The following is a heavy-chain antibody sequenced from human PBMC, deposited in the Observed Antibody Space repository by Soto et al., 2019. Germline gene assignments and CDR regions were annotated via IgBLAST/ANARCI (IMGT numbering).Heavy chain of an antibody. V-gene: IGHV1-46*01. J-gene: IGHJ4*02. CDR3: ARGGYSSSYRFDY. CDR2: INPSGGST. D-gene: IGHD6-13*01. CDR1: GYRFTTYQ. Sequence: QVQLVQSGAEVKRPGASVKVSCKASGYRFTTYQMHWVRQAPGQGLEWMGTINPSGGSTSYAQRFQGRVTMTRDTSTSTVYVEVSSLRSDDTAVYYCARGGYSSSYRFDYWGQGTRVTVSS.